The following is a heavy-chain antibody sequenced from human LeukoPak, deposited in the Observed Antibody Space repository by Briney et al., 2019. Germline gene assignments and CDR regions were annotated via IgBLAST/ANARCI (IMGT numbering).Heavy chain of an antibody. CDR1: GGSISSSSYY. D-gene: IGHD3-10*01. CDR3: ARHKRVPDYFDY. CDR2: IYYSGST. J-gene: IGHJ4*02. V-gene: IGHV4-39*01. Sequence: PSETLSLTCTVSGGSISSSSYYWGWIRQPPGKGLEWIGSIYYSGSTYYNPSLKSRVTISVDTSKNQFSLKLSSVTAADTAVYYCARHKRVPDYFDYWGQGTLVTVSS.